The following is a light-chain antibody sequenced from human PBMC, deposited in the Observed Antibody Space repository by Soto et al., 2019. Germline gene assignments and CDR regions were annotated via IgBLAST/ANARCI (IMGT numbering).Light chain of an antibody. Sequence: EIVSTQSPGTLSLSPGERATLSCRASQTLSINSLAWYQQKLGQPPRLLIYAASTRATDIPERFSGGGSGTDFTLSISSLEPDDFALYYCQQYDASPLTFGPGTKVDIK. CDR3: QQYDASPLT. CDR2: AAS. J-gene: IGKJ3*01. V-gene: IGKV3-20*01. CDR1: QTLSINS.